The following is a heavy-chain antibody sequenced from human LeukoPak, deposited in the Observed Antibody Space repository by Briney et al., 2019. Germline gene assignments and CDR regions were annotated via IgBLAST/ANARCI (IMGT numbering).Heavy chain of an antibody. CDR1: GCTFTSYA. CDR3: ARGGYDSDYYYGMDV. D-gene: IGHD5-12*01. V-gene: IGHV1-3*01. CDR2: INAGNGNT. J-gene: IGHJ6*02. Sequence: ASVQVSCKASGCTFTSYAMHWVRQAPGQRLEWMGWINAGNGNTKFSQKFQGRVTITRDTSASTAYMELSSLRSEDTAVYYCARGGYDSDYYYGMDVWGQGTTVTVSS.